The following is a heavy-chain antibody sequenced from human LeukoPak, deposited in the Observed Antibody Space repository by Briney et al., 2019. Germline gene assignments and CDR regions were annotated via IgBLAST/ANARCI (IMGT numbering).Heavy chain of an antibody. J-gene: IGHJ5*02. CDR3: AASDGDYAWFDP. D-gene: IGHD4-17*01. Sequence: GSSVTVSCKASGGTFSSYAISWVRQAPGQGLEWMGGIIPIFGTANYAQKFQGRVTITADESTSTAYMELSSLRSEDTAVYYCAASDGDYAWFDPWGQGTLVTVSS. CDR1: GGTFSSYA. V-gene: IGHV1-69*01. CDR2: IIPIFGTA.